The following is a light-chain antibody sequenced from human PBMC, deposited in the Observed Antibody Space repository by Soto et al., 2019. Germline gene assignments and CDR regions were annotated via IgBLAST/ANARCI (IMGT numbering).Light chain of an antibody. CDR3: QQYVNWPVYT. CDR1: QSVNTN. J-gene: IGKJ2*01. CDR2: GAS. V-gene: IGKV3-15*01. Sequence: EIVMTQSPATLSVSPGERATFSCRASQSVNTNLAWYQLKPGQAPRLLVYGASIRATGIPARFSGSGSGTEFTLTISSLQSEDFAVYYCQQYVNWPVYTFGQGTKLEIK.